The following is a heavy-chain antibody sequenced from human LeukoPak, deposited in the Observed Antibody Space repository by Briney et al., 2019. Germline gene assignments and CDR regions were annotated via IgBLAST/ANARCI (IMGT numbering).Heavy chain of an antibody. J-gene: IGHJ5*02. V-gene: IGHV4-59*01. CDR3: ARVGYYDSSGYVNWFDP. Sequence: SETLSLTCTVSGGSISSYYWSWIRQPPGKGLEWIGYIYYSGGTNYNPSLKSRVTISVDTSKNQFSLKPSSVTAADTAVYYCARVGYYDSSGYVNWFDPWGQGTLVTVSS. D-gene: IGHD3-22*01. CDR1: GGSISSYY. CDR2: IYYSGGT.